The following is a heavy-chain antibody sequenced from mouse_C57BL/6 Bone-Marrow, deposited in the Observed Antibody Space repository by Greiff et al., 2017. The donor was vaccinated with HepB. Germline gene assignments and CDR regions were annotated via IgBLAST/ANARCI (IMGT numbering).Heavy chain of an antibody. V-gene: IGHV5-16*01. CDR3: ARVDSNYGFAY. J-gene: IGHJ3*01. D-gene: IGHD2-5*01. Sequence: EVMLVESEGGLVQPGSSMKLSCTASGFTFSDYYMAWVRQVPEKGLEWVANINYDGSSTYYLDSLKSRFIISRDNAKNILYLQMSSLKSEDTATYYCARVDSNYGFAYWGQGTLVTVSA. CDR2: INYDGSST. CDR1: GFTFSDYY.